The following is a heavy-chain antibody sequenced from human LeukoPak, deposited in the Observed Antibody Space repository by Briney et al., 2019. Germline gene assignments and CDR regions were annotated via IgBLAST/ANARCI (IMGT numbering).Heavy chain of an antibody. D-gene: IGHD6-13*01. CDR2: ISGSGGST. CDR1: GFTFSSYG. Sequence: GGSLRLSCAASGFTFSSYGMSWVRQAPGKGLEWVSGISGSGGSTDYADSVKGRFTISRDNSKNTLYLQMNSLRAEDTAVYYCAKDVSSSWYDLDFWGQGTLVTVCS. V-gene: IGHV3-23*01. CDR3: AKDVSSSWYDLDF. J-gene: IGHJ4*02.